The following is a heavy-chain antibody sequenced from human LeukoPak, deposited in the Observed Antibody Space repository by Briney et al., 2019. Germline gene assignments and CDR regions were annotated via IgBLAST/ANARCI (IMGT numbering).Heavy chain of an antibody. CDR3: VSTPNPNYLDY. CDR2: IKEDGTEK. Sequence: GGSLRLSCAASGFTFSTHWMTWVRQAPGKGLEWVANIKEDGTEKYYVDSVKGRFTISRDNAKNSVYLQTNSLGAEDTAVYFCVSTPNPNYLDYWGQGALVTVSS. V-gene: IGHV3-7*01. CDR1: GFTFSTHW. J-gene: IGHJ4*02.